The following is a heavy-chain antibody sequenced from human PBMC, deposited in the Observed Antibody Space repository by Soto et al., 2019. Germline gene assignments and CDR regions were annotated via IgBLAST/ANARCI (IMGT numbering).Heavy chain of an antibody. CDR3: AKAMSEYDSSGYYWGYYYYGMDV. V-gene: IGHV3-30*18. D-gene: IGHD3-22*01. CDR1: GFIFSNYG. Sequence: GGSLRLSCAASGFIFSNYGMHWVRQAPGKGLEWVAVISYDGSNKYYADSVKGRFTISRDISKNTLYVQMNSLRAEDTAVYYCAKAMSEYDSSGYYWGYYYYGMDVWGQGTTVTVSS. CDR2: ISYDGSNK. J-gene: IGHJ6*02.